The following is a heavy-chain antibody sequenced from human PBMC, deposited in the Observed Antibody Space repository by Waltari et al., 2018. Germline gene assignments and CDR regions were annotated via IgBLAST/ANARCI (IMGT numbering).Heavy chain of an antibody. D-gene: IGHD1-26*01. V-gene: IGHV1-2*02. J-gene: IGHJ4*02. CDR1: GYTFIGYY. Sequence: QVQLMQSGAEVKKPGASMKVSCKASGYTFIGYYIHWVRQAPGQGLEWMGWISPNSGETSDAQKLQGRVTMTRDTSISTAYMDLSRLRSDDTAVYYCVKDRGTFSFDYWGQGALVTVSS. CDR3: VKDRGTFSFDY. CDR2: ISPNSGET.